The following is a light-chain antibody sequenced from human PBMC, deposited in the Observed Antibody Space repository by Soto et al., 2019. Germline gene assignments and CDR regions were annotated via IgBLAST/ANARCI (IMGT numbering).Light chain of an antibody. V-gene: IGLV1-44*01. J-gene: IGLJ3*02. Sequence: QPVLTQPPSASGTPGQRVAISCSGSSSNIGSNTVNWYQQLPGMAPTLLIYSNNQRPSGVPDRFSGSKSGTSASLAVSGLQSEDEADYYCAAWDDSLNGPLFGGGTKLTVL. CDR3: AAWDDSLNGPL. CDR2: SNN. CDR1: SSNIGSNT.